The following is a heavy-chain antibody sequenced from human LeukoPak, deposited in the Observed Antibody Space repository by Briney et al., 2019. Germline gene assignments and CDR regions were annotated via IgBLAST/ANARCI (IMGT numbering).Heavy chain of an antibody. CDR2: IKEDGSEK. Sequence: GGSLRLSCAASGFTFSSFWMSWVRQAPGKGLEWVASIKEDGSEKYYVDSVKGRLTISRDNAKNSLHLQMNSLRAEDTAVYYCARGNWNYQGLWGQGTLVTVSS. CDR1: GFTFSSFW. CDR3: ARGNWNYQGL. V-gene: IGHV3-7*01. J-gene: IGHJ4*02. D-gene: IGHD1-7*01.